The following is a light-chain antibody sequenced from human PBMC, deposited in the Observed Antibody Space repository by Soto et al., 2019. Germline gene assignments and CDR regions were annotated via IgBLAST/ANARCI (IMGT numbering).Light chain of an antibody. J-gene: IGLJ1*01. CDR2: EVS. CDR3: CSYAGSSTPYV. CDR1: SSDVGSYNL. Sequence: QSARTQPASVSGSPGQSITISCTGTSSDVGSYNLVSWYQQHPGKAPKLMIYEVSKRPSGVSNRFSGSKSGNTASLTISGLQAEDEADYYCCSYAGSSTPYVFGTGTKLTVL. V-gene: IGLV2-23*02.